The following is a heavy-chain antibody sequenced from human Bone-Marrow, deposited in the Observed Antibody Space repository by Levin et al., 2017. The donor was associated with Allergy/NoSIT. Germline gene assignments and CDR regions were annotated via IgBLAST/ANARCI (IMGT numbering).Heavy chain of an antibody. CDR1: DFTFRSFW. J-gene: IGHJ6*02. D-gene: IGHD3-22*01. CDR2: INSDGSSA. Sequence: ASVKVSCTASDFTFRSFWMHWVRQAPGKGLVWVSRINSDGSSAIYGDSVKGRFTISRDNAKNTVYLEMNSLRAEDTAVYFCARESDSSGYSPYYFYYYGMDVWGRGTTVTVSS. V-gene: IGHV3-74*01. CDR3: ARESDSSGYSPYYFYYYGMDV.